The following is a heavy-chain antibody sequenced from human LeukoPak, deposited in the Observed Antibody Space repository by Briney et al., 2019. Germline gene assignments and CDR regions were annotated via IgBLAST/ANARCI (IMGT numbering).Heavy chain of an antibody. V-gene: IGHV4-59*01. Sequence: PSETLSLTCTVSGGSTSSYYWSWIRQPPGKGPEWIGYIYYSGSTNYNPSLKSRVTISVDTSKNQFSLKLSSVTAADTAVYYCARNSGYDFDLNRRGPQYYFDYWGQGTLVTVSS. CDR1: GGSTSSYY. J-gene: IGHJ4*02. CDR3: ARNSGYDFDLNRRGPQYYFDY. D-gene: IGHD5-12*01. CDR2: IYYSGST.